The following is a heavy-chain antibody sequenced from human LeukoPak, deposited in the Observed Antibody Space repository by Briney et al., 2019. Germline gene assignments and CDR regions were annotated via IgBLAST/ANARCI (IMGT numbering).Heavy chain of an antibody. CDR1: GGTFSSYA. J-gene: IGHJ3*02. D-gene: IGHD1-26*01. V-gene: IGHV1-69*05. CDR3: ASGVVGAHGNAFDI. CDR2: IIPIFGTA. Sequence: ASVKVSCKASGGTFSSYAISWVRQAPGQGLEWMGGIIPIFGTANYAQKFQGRVTITTDESTSTAYMELSSLRSEDTAVYYCASGVVGAHGNAFDIWGQGTMVTVSS.